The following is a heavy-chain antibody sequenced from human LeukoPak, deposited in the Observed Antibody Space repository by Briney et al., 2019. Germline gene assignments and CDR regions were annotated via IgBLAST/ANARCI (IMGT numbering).Heavy chain of an antibody. D-gene: IGHD3-9*01. CDR2: ISGSGGST. Sequence: GGSLRLSCAASGFTFSSYAMSWARQAPGKGLEWVSAISGSGGSTYYADSVKGRFTIPRDNSKNTLYLQMNSLRAEDTAVYYCAKGLDVLRYFDWKFDYWGQGTLVTVSS. CDR3: AKGLDVLRYFDWKFDY. V-gene: IGHV3-23*01. J-gene: IGHJ4*02. CDR1: GFTFSSYA.